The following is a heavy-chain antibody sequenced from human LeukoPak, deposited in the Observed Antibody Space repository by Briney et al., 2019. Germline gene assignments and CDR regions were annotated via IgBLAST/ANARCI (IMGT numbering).Heavy chain of an antibody. CDR2: IIPILGIA. CDR3: ARLGYSSSSDDY. Sequence: SVKVSCKASGGTFSSYTISWVRQAPGQGLEWMGRIIPILGIANYAQKFQGRVTITADKSTSTAYMELSSLRSEDTALYYCARLGYSSSSDDYWGQGTLVTVSS. D-gene: IGHD6-6*01. V-gene: IGHV1-69*02. CDR1: GGTFSSYT. J-gene: IGHJ4*02.